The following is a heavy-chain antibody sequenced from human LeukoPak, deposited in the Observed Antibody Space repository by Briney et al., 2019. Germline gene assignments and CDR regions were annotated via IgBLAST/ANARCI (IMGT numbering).Heavy chain of an antibody. D-gene: IGHD1-7*01. Sequence: GGSLRLSCAASGFTFSSYWMSWVRQAPGKGLEGVANIKQDGSEKYYVDSVKGRFTISRDNAKNSLYLEMNSLRAEDTAVYYCARDRRTGTRQFDYWGQGTLVTVSS. V-gene: IGHV3-7*03. J-gene: IGHJ4*02. CDR2: IKQDGSEK. CDR3: ARDRRTGTRQFDY. CDR1: GFTFSSYW.